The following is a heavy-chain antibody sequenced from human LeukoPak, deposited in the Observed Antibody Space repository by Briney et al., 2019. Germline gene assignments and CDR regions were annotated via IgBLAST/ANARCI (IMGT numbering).Heavy chain of an antibody. CDR1: GFTFSSYS. Sequence: GGSLRLSCAASGFTFSSYSMNWVRQAPGKGLEWVSVIYSGGSTYYADSVKGRFTISRDNSKNTLYLQMNSLRAEDTAVYYCARGGVGASNFDCWGQGTLVTVSS. CDR2: IYSGGST. V-gene: IGHV3-53*01. D-gene: IGHD1-26*01. J-gene: IGHJ4*02. CDR3: ARGGVGASNFDC.